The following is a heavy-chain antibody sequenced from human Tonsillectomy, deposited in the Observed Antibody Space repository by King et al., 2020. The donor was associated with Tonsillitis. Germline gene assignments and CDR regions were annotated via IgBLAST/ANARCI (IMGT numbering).Heavy chain of an antibody. CDR2: IKSKADGSTT. Sequence: VQLVESGGGLVKPGGSLRLSCAASGFPLTNAWMSWVRQAPGKGLEWVGRIKSKADGSTTDYAAPVKGRFSISRDDSKNTLLLEMNSLKTDDTAVYYCTTLSMAYFYLWGRGTLVLVSS. V-gene: IGHV3-15*01. CDR3: TTLSMAYFYL. CDR1: GFPLTNAW. D-gene: IGHD2/OR15-2a*01. J-gene: IGHJ2*01.